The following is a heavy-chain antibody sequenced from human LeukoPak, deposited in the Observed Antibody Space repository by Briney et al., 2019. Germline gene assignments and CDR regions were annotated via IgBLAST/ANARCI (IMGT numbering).Heavy chain of an antibody. CDR1: GGSISSGSYY. Sequence: SQTLSLTCTVSGGSISSGSYYWSWIRQPAGKGLEWIGRIYTSGSTNYNPSLKGRVTISVDTSKNQFSLKLSSVTAADTAVYYCARVRPYYDILTGYSFDYWGQGTLVTVSS. CDR3: ARVRPYYDILTGYSFDY. V-gene: IGHV4-61*02. CDR2: IYTSGST. J-gene: IGHJ4*02. D-gene: IGHD3-9*01.